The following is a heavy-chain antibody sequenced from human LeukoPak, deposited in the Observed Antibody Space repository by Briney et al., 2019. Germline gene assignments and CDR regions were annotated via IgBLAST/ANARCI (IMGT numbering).Heavy chain of an antibody. CDR3: ARGRVVTTRRYRYYFDY. J-gene: IGHJ4*02. D-gene: IGHD2-21*02. V-gene: IGHV3-33*01. Sequence: GGSLRLSCAASGFTFSSYGMHWVRQAPGKGLEWVAVIWYDGSNKYYADSVKGRFTISRDNSKNTLYLQMNSLRAEDTAVYYCARGRVVTTRRYRYYFDYWGQGTLVTVSS. CDR1: GFTFSSYG. CDR2: IWYDGSNK.